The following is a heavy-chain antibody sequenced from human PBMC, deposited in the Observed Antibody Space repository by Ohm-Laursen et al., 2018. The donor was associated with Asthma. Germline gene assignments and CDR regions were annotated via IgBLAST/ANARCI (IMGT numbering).Heavy chain of an antibody. CDR2: VYGDGSNT. CDR1: GFTFSTYW. CDR3: TRGGHYGSYFDY. J-gene: IGHJ4*02. Sequence: FLRLSCAASGFTFSTYWMHWVRQAPGKGLVWVSRVYGDGSNTIYADSVKGRFTISRDNAKNTLYLQMNSLRAEDTAVYYCTRGGHYGSYFDYWGQGTLVTVSS. V-gene: IGHV3-74*01. D-gene: IGHD4-17*01.